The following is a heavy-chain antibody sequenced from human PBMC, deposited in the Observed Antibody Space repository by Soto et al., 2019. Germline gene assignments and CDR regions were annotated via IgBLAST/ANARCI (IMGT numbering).Heavy chain of an antibody. Sequence: EVQLVESGGGLVQPGGSLRLSCAGSGFNFSNYWMHWVRQAPGKGLEWVSRIDHDGPTDYADSVRGRFPISRDNAENTLYLQMNSLRPEDTAVYYCVRDSHGDYWCQGTLVTVSS. J-gene: IGHJ4*02. CDR3: VRDSHGDY. V-gene: IGHV3-74*01. CDR2: IDHDGPT. CDR1: GFNFSNYW.